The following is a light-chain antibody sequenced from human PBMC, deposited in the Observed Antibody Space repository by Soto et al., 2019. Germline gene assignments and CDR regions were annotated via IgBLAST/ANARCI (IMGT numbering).Light chain of an antibody. CDR3: SSYAGSNNV. Sequence: QSALTKPPSASGSPGQSVTISCTGTSSDVGGYDYVSWYQQHPGKAPKLMIYEVSKRPSGVPDRFSASKSGNTASLTVSGLQAEDEADYYCSSYAGSNNVFGTGTKLTVL. J-gene: IGLJ1*01. CDR1: SSDVGGYDY. V-gene: IGLV2-8*01. CDR2: EVS.